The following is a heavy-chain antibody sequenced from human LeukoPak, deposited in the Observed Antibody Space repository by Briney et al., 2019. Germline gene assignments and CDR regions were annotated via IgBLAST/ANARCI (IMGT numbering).Heavy chain of an antibody. D-gene: IGHD2-2*01. J-gene: IGHJ3*02. CDR3: ARALYQRDAFDI. Sequence: GGSLRLSCAASGFTFSSYSMNWVRQAPGKGLEWVSSISSSSSYIYYADSVKGRFTISRDNAKNSLYLQMNSLRAEDTAVYYCARALYQRDAFDIWGQGTMVTVSS. CDR1: GFTFSSYS. CDR2: ISSSSSYI. V-gene: IGHV3-21*01.